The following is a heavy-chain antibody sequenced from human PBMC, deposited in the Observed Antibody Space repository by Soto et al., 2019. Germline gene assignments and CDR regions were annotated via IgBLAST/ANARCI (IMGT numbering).Heavy chain of an antibody. V-gene: IGHV3-21*01. CDR3: ARISEDVVVVAALDY. D-gene: IGHD2-15*01. CDR1: GFTFSSYS. CDR2: ISSSSSYI. J-gene: IGHJ4*02. Sequence: EVQLVESGGGLVKPGGSLRLSCAASGFTFSSYSMNWVRQAPGKGLEWVSSISSSSSYIYYADSVKGRFTISRDNAXXSLYLQMNSLRAEDTAVYYCARISEDVVVVAALDYWGQGTLVTVSS.